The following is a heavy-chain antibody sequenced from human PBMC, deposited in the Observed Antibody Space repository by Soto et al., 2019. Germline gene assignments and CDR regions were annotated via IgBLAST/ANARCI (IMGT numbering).Heavy chain of an antibody. V-gene: IGHV3-48*01. CDR3: TRASSYAFDY. D-gene: IGHD2-2*01. Sequence: EVQLVESGGGLVQSGESLRLSCAASGFIFRDYSMNWVRQTPGKGLEWIAHIAGGGVPTYYADSVKGRFTISRDRGKNFLYLQMNGLKGDDSGIYYFTRASSYAFDYWGQGALVTVSS. CDR2: IAGGGVPT. J-gene: IGHJ4*02. CDR1: GFIFRDYS.